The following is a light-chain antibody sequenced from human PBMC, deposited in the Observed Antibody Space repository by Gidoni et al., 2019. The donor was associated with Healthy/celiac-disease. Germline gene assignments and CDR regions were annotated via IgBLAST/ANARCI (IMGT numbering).Light chain of an antibody. CDR1: QSISSW. CDR3: QQYNSYSMYT. J-gene: IGKJ2*01. V-gene: IGKV1-5*01. CDR2: DAS. Sequence: DIQMTQSPSTLSASVGDRVTITCRASQSISSWLAWYQQKPGKAPKLLIYDASSLKSGVPSRFSGSGSGTEFTLTISSLQPDDFATYYCQQYNSYSMYTFGQGTKLEIK.